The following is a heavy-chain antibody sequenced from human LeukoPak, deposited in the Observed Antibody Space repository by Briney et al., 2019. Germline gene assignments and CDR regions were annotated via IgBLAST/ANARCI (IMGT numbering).Heavy chain of an antibody. J-gene: IGHJ6*03. D-gene: IGHD1-26*01. V-gene: IGHV1-8*01. Sequence: ASVKVSCKAPGYTFSDYDINWVRQATGQGLEWMGWINPNSGNAGYAQKFQGRVTMTRNTSISTAYMELSSLRSEDTAVYYCARALAWGGSSYSYYYMDVWDKGTTVTVSS. CDR1: GYTFSDYD. CDR3: ARALAWGGSSYSYYYMDV. CDR2: INPNSGNA.